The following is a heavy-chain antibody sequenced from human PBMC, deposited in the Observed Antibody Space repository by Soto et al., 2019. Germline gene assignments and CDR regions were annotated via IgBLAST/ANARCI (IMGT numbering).Heavy chain of an antibody. CDR3: ARQGRNTIIVLIKHYATDF. CDR1: SGTISSRSHY. D-gene: IGHD3-22*01. CDR2: IDDSGST. J-gene: IGHJ6*02. Sequence: SETLSLTCTVSSGTISSRSHYWAWIRQPPGKGLEWIGVIDDSGSTHYSESLKSRVTISVDTSKNQFSLKVSSVTATDTAVYYCARQGRNTIIVLIKHYATDFWGQGTAVTVS. V-gene: IGHV4-39*01.